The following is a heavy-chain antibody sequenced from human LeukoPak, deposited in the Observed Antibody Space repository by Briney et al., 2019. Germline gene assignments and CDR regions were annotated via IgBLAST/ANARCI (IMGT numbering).Heavy chain of an antibody. CDR3: AMGSGKKWNDVMDY. CDR2: INPNSGGT. V-gene: IGHV1-2*02. J-gene: IGHJ4*02. CDR1: GYTFTGYY. Sequence: ASVKVSCKASGYTFTGYYMLWVRQAPGQGLEWMGWINPNSGGTNYAQKFQGRVTMTRDTSISTAYMELSRLRSDDTAVYYCAMGSGKKWNDVMDYWGQGTLVTVSS. D-gene: IGHD1-1*01.